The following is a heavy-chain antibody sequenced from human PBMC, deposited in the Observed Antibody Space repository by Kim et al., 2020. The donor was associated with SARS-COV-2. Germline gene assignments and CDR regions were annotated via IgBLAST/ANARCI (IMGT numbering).Heavy chain of an antibody. V-gene: IGHV4-34*01. CDR2: INHSGST. CDR3: ARGRGGSVAGTTYNWFDP. Sequence: SETLSLTCAVYGGSFSGYYWSWIRQPPGKGLEWIGEINHSGSTNYNPSLKSRVTISVDTSKNQFSLKLSSVTAADTAVYYCARGRGGSVAGTTYNWFDP. J-gene: IGHJ5*02. CDR1: GGSFSGYY. D-gene: IGHD6-19*01.